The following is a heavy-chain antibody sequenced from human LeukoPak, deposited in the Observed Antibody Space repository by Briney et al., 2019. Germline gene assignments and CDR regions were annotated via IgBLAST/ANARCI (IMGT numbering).Heavy chain of an antibody. D-gene: IGHD3-16*01. CDR2: INSDGSST. V-gene: IGHV3-74*01. CDR3: ARAHYDYVWGSPRYFDY. J-gene: IGHJ4*02. CDR1: GFTFSSYW. Sequence: GGSLRLSCAASGFTFSSYWMHWVRQAPGKGLVWVSRINSDGSSTSYADSVKGRFTISRDNAKNTLYLQMNSLRAEDTAVYYCARAHYDYVWGSPRYFDYWGQGTLVTVSS.